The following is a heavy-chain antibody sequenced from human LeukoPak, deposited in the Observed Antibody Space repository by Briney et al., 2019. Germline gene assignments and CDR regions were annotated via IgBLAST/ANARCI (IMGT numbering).Heavy chain of an antibody. CDR2: IYYSGST. J-gene: IGHJ4*02. CDR3: ARADDYFDY. CDR1: GGSISSYY. V-gene: IGHV4-59*01. Sequence: SETLSLTCTVSGGSISSYYWSWMRQPPWRGLEWIGYIYYSGSTNYNPSLKSRVTISVNTSKNQFSLKLSSVTAADTAVYYCARADDYFDYWRQGTLVTVSS.